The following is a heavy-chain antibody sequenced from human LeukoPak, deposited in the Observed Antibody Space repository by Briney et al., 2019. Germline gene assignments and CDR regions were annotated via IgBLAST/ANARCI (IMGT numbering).Heavy chain of an antibody. D-gene: IGHD5-24*01. V-gene: IGHV4-4*09. CDR3: ARHRAEMATITDDTFDM. J-gene: IGHJ3*02. CDR1: GTSITPYS. CDR2: FYTSGNT. Sequence: SETLSLTCSVTGTSITPYSWSWIRQPPGRGLEWIGYFYTSGNTHQNPSLKSRVTMSIDASKNQFSLRLTSMTAADTAVYYCARHRAEMATITDDTFDMWGQGTMVTVSS.